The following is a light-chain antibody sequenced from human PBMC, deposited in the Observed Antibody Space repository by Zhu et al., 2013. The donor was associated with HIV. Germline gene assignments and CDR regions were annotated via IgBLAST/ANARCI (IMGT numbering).Light chain of an antibody. V-gene: IGLV2-14*01. CDR1: SNDVGGYNY. CDR2: EVT. Sequence: QSALTQPASVSGSPGQSITISCTGSSNDVGGYNYVSWYRQHPGKAPKLLIYEVTERPSGVSNRFSGSKSGNTASLTISGLQAEDEADYYCSSYTRSTTLVFGGGTKLTVL. J-gene: IGLJ2*01. CDR3: SSYTRSTTLV.